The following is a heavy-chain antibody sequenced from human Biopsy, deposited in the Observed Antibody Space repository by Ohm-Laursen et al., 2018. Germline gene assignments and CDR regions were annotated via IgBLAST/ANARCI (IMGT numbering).Heavy chain of an antibody. J-gene: IGHJ1*01. V-gene: IGHV1-69*06. CDR3: ATKLTGYFHH. Sequence: SSVKVSCKVPGGTFSNYGVNWVRHAPGQGLEWLGGNIPILGTGNYAQKFQDRVTVAADTSTSTATMELRSLRSDDTAVYYCATKLTGYFHHWGQRTLVIVSS. CDR2: NIPILGTG. D-gene: IGHD3-9*01. CDR1: GGTFSNYG.